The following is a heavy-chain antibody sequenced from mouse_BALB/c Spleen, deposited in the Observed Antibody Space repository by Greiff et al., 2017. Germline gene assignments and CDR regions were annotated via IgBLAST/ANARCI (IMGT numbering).Heavy chain of an antibody. V-gene: IGHV1S81*02. CDR3: TRSGWLRRRAMDD. D-gene: IGHD2-2*01. CDR2: INPSNGGT. J-gene: IGHJ4*01. Sequence: QVQLQQSGAELVKPGASVKLSCKASGYTFTSYYMYWVKQRPGQGLEWIGEINPSNGGTNFNEKFKSKATLTVDKSSSTAYMQLSSLTSEDSAVYYCTRSGWLRRRAMDDWGQGTSVTVSS. CDR1: GYTFTSYY.